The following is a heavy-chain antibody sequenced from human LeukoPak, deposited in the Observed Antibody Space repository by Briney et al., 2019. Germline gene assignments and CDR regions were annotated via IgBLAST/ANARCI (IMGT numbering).Heavy chain of an antibody. CDR2: IRYDGSNK. CDR3: ANADDILIDYLDY. Sequence: PGGSLRLSCAASGFTFSSYGMRWVRQAPGKGLEWVAFIRYDGSNKYYADSVKGRFTISRDNSKNTLYLQMNSLRAEDTAVYYCANADDILIDYLDYWGQGTLVTVSS. J-gene: IGHJ4*02. V-gene: IGHV3-30*02. D-gene: IGHD3-9*01. CDR1: GFTFSSYG.